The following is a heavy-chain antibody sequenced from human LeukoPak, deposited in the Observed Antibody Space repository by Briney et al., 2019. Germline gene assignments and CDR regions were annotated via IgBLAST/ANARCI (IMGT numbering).Heavy chain of an antibody. CDR3: ARGRSGWYSG. Sequence: PRASVKVSCKASGYTFTGHYIHWVRQAPGQGLEWMGWINPNSGGTNSAQKFQGRVTMTRDTSISTAYMELSRLRSDDTAVYYCARGRSGWYSGWGQGTLVTASS. D-gene: IGHD6-19*01. J-gene: IGHJ4*02. V-gene: IGHV1-2*02. CDR1: GYTFTGHY. CDR2: INPNSGGT.